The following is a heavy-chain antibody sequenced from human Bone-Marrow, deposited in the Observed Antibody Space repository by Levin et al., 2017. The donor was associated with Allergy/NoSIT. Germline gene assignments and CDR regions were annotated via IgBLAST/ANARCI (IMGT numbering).Heavy chain of an antibody. V-gene: IGHV4-34*01. Sequence: SQTLSLTCGLYGGSFTGYYWSWIRQTPGKGLEWIVQINHSADTKYNPSLTSRVTISVDMSKNQFSLQLTSVTAADTAVYYCARVQGGLRWLGYGLDVWGPGTTVTVSS. CDR3: ARVQGGLRWLGYGLDV. CDR1: GGSFTGYY. CDR2: INHSADT. D-gene: IGHD4-23*01. J-gene: IGHJ6*02.